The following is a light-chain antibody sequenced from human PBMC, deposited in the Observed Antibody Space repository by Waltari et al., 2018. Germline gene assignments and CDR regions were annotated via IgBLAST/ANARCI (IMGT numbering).Light chain of an antibody. V-gene: IGKV1-39*01. Sequence: DIQMTQSPSSLSASVGDRVTITCRASQSISNYLNWYQQKPGKAPKVLIYATSSLQSGVPPRFSGSGSGTDFTLTISSLQPEDFATYYCQQSYRTPWTFGPGTKVDVK. CDR2: ATS. CDR1: QSISNY. CDR3: QQSYRTPWT. J-gene: IGKJ1*01.